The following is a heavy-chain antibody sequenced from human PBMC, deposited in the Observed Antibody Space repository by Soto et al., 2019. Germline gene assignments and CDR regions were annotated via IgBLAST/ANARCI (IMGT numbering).Heavy chain of an antibody. D-gene: IGHD4-17*01. CDR2: IYHSGST. CDR1: GGSISSGGYS. Sequence: QLQLQESGSGLVKPTQTLSLTCAVSGGSISSGGYSWSWIRQPPGKGLEWIGYIYHSGSTYYNPTLKSRVTISVDRSKNQFSLNLSSVTAADTAVYYCARASTTVTTLDYWGQGTLVTVSS. CDR3: ARASTTVTTLDY. J-gene: IGHJ4*02. V-gene: IGHV4-30-2*01.